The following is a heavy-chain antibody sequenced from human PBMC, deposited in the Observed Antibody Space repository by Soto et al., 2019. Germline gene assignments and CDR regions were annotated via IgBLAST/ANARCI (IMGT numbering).Heavy chain of an antibody. D-gene: IGHD6-13*01. J-gene: IGHJ4*02. CDR1: GFSLSTYGAG. V-gene: IGHV2-5*02. Sequence: ESVPTLVNPTQTLTLTCTFSGFSLSTYGAGVGWIRQPPGKALEWLALIYWDDDKRITPSLETRLTVTKGTSKNQVVLKMTNMDPGDTATYYCAHPRPNSWDYFDFWGQGALVTVSS. CDR2: IYWDDDK. CDR3: AHPRPNSWDYFDF.